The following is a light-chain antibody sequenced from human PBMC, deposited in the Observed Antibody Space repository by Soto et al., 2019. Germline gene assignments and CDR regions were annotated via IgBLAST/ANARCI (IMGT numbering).Light chain of an antibody. CDR1: SSNIGAGYD. CDR3: QSYDSSLSGWV. CDR2: GNS. Sequence: QSVLTQPPSVSGAPGQMVTISCTGISSNIGAGYDVHWYQQLPGTAPKLLIYGNSNRPSGVPDRFSGSKSGTSASLAIPGLQAEDEADYYCQSYDSSLSGWVFGGGTKLTVL. J-gene: IGLJ3*02. V-gene: IGLV1-40*01.